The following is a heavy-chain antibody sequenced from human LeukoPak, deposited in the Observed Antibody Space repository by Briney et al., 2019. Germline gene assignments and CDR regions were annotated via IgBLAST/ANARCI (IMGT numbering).Heavy chain of an antibody. CDR3: AGAYSSGWYESYYFDY. J-gene: IGHJ4*02. CDR1: GGSISSYY. V-gene: IGHV4-59*08. D-gene: IGHD6-19*01. Sequence: SETLSLTCTVSGGSISSYYWSWIRQPPGKGLEWIGYIYYSGSTNYNPSLKSRVTISVDTSKNQFSLKLSSMTAADTAVYYCAGAYSSGWYESYYFDYWGQGTLVTASS. CDR2: IYYSGST.